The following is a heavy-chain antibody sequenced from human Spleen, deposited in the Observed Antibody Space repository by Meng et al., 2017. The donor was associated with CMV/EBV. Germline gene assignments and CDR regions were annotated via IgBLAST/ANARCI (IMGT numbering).Heavy chain of an antibody. V-gene: IGHV4-34*01. CDR3: ARDGCSSASCYQDYYYGVDV. J-gene: IGHJ6*02. CDR2: IHYTGNT. Sequence: GSLRLSCAPYGGSFSGHYWSLIRQPPGKGLEWIGSIHYTGNTYYNPSLNSRVTISIHTSRSQFSLKLSSVTAADTAVYYCARDGCSSASCYQDYYYGVDVWGRGTTVTVSS. CDR1: GGSFSGHY. D-gene: IGHD2-2*01.